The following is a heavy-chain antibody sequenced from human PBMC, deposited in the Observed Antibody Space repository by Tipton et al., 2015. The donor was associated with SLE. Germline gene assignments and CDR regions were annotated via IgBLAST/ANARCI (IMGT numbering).Heavy chain of an antibody. V-gene: IGHV5-51*03. CDR2: IYPGDSDT. CDR3: ARPHNYGSSWYFGY. D-gene: IGHD6-13*01. Sequence: VQLVQSGAEVREPGESLKISCQGSGYSFTTYWIGWVRQMSGRGLEWMGIIYPGDSDTRYSPSFQGQVTISADKSISTAYLQWSSLKASDTAMYYCARPHNYGSSWYFGYWGQGTLVTVSS. J-gene: IGHJ4*02. CDR1: GYSFTTYW.